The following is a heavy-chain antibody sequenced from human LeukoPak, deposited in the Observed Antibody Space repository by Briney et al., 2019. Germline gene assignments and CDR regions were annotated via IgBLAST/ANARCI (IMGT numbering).Heavy chain of an antibody. CDR2: ISYSGST. Sequence: SETLSLTCTVSGGSISSYYWSWIRQPPGKGLEWIGYISYSGSTNFNPSLKSRVTISVDTFKNQFSLKLSSVTAADTAVYYCAREGTAGTNLNWFDPWGQGTLVTVSS. D-gene: IGHD1-1*01. CDR1: GGSISSYY. J-gene: IGHJ5*02. V-gene: IGHV4-59*01. CDR3: AREGTAGTNLNWFDP.